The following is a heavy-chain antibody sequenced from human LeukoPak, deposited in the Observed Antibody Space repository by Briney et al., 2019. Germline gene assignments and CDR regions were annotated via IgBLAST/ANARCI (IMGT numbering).Heavy chain of an antibody. CDR2: IYTSGST. J-gene: IGHJ6*02. CDR3: ARGITMVRGVYYYYGMDV. CDR1: GGSISSYY. V-gene: IGHV4-4*07. Sequence: SETLSLTCTVSGGSISSYYWSWIRQPAGKGLEWIGRIYTSGSTNYNPSLKSRVTMSVDTSKNQFSLKLSSVTAADTAVYYCARGITMVRGVYYYYGMDVWGQGTTVTVSS. D-gene: IGHD3-10*01.